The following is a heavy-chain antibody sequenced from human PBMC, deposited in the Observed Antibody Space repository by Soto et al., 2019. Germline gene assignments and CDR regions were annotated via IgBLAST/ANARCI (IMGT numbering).Heavy chain of an antibody. CDR1: GFTFSSYT. CDR2: IGTSSSYI. Sequence: PGGSLRLSCAASGFTFSSYTMNWVRQAPGRGLEWVSSIGTSSSYIYYENSGKGRFTISRDNAKNTLFLQMNSLRADDTAVYYCARDSVRDYLYYYYGMDVWGQGTTATVS. D-gene: IGHD4-17*01. V-gene: IGHV3-21*01. CDR3: ARDSVRDYLYYYYGMDV. J-gene: IGHJ6*02.